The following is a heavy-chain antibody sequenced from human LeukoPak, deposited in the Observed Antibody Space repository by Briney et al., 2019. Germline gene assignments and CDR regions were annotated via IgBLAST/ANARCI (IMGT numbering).Heavy chain of an antibody. CDR2: ISSSSSYI. J-gene: IGHJ6*03. CDR1: GFTFSSYS. D-gene: IGHD6-19*01. CDR3: AKTSYSSGWYYYYYMDV. V-gene: IGHV3-21*04. Sequence: GGSLRLSCAASGFTFSSYSMNWVRQAPGKGVEWGSSISSSSSYIYYADSVKGRFTISRDNAKNSLYLQMNSLRAEDTAVYYCAKTSYSSGWYYYYYMDVWGKGTTVTVSS.